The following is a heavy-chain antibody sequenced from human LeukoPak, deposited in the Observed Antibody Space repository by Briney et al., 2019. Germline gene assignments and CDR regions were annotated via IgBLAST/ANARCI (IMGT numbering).Heavy chain of an antibody. V-gene: IGHV7-4-1*02. Sequence: GAPVKVPCKASGYTFTSYAMNWVRQAPGQGLEWMGWINTNTGNPTYAQGFTGRFVFSLDTPVSTAYLQISSLKAEDTAVYYCAREDIVATCFSRWGQGTLVTVSS. CDR3: AREDIVATCFSR. CDR2: INTNTGNP. J-gene: IGHJ4*02. D-gene: IGHD5-12*01. CDR1: GYTFTSYA.